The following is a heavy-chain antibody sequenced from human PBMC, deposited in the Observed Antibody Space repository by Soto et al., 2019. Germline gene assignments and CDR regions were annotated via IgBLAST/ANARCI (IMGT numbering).Heavy chain of an antibody. CDR2: ISAYNGNT. CDR1: GYTFTSYG. D-gene: IGHD2-2*01. CDR3: ARGSIVVVPAANISHYYYYMDV. J-gene: IGHJ6*03. V-gene: IGHV1-18*01. Sequence: QVQLVQSEAEVKKPGASVKVSCKASGYTFTSYGISWVRQAPGQGLEWMGWISAYNGNTKYAQKLQGRVTMTTDTSTSTAYMELRSLRSDDTAVYYCARGSIVVVPAANISHYYYYMDVWGKGTTVTVSS.